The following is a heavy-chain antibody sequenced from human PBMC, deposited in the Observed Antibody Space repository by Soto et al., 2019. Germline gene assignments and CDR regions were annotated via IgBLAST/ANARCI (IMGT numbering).Heavy chain of an antibody. V-gene: IGHV2-5*02. D-gene: IGHD3-10*01. Sequence: QITLKESGPTLVKPTQTLTLTCSFSGFSLSSSGVAVGWIRQPPGKALEWLALIYWDDDERYSPSLQRRLTISKATSKNQLVLRMTNMDPSDTGTYYCAHRRGAASVAYWGQGTLVTVSS. CDR2: IYWDDDE. CDR3: AHRRGAASVAY. J-gene: IGHJ4*02. CDR1: GFSLSSSGVA.